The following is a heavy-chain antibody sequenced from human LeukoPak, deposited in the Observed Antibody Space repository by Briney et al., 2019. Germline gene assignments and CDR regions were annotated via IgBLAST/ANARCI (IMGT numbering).Heavy chain of an antibody. D-gene: IGHD3-3*01. J-gene: IGHJ4*02. CDR2: IYYSGST. Sequence: PSETLSLTCTVSGGSISSYYWSWIRQPPGKGLEWIGYIYYSGSTTYSPSLKSRVTISINTSKNQFSLKLTSVTAADTAVYYCARGGRYDFWSGYGDFDYWGQGTLVTVSS. V-gene: IGHV4-59*08. CDR1: GGSISSYY. CDR3: ARGGRYDFWSGYGDFDY.